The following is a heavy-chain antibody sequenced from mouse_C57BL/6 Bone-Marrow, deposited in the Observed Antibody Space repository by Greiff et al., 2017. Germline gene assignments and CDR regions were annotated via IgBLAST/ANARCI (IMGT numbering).Heavy chain of an antibody. V-gene: IGHV1-64*01. CDR3: ARKTTVVAHWYFDV. CDR2: IHPNSGST. D-gene: IGHD1-1*01. J-gene: IGHJ1*03. CDR1: GYTFTSYW. Sequence: QVQLQQPGAELVKPGASVKLSCKASGYTFTSYWMHWVKQRPGQGLEWIGMIHPNSGSTNYNEKFKSKATLTVDKSSSTAYMQLSSLTSEYSAVYYCARKTTVVAHWYFDVWGTGTTVTVSS.